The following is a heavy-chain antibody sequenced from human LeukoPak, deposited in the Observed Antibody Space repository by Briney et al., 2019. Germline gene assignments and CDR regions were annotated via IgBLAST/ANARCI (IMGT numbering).Heavy chain of an antibody. CDR1: GFTFDDYG. CDR3: ASGSYYYYYMDV. D-gene: IGHD2-15*01. V-gene: IGHV3-20*04. Sequence: LPGGSLRLSCAASGFTFDDYGMSWVRQAPGKGLGWVSGINWNGGSTGYADSVKGRFTISRDNAKNSLYLQMNSLRAEDTALYYCASGSYYYYYMDVWGKGTTVTVSS. CDR2: INWNGGST. J-gene: IGHJ6*03.